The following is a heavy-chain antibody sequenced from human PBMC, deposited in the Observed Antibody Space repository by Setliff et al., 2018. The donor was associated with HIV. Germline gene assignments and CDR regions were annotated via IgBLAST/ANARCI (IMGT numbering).Heavy chain of an antibody. CDR2: IYHSGTT. D-gene: IGHD6-25*01. Sequence: KASETLSLTCAVSGYSISSGYYWGWIRQPPGKGLEWVGSIYHSGTTYYNPSLKSRVTISVDTSKNQFSLKLSSVTAADTAVYYCARGLDSAKSHYWGQGTLVTVSS. J-gene: IGHJ4*02. V-gene: IGHV4-38-2*01. CDR3: ARGLDSAKSHY. CDR1: GYSISSGYY.